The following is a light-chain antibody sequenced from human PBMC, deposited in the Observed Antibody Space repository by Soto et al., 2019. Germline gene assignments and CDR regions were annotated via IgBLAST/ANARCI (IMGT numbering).Light chain of an antibody. CDR1: QSISSW. J-gene: IGKJ1*01. Sequence: DIQMTQSPSTLSASVGDRFTIXXRASQSISSWLAWYQQKPGKAPDXLIYDASSLEGGVPSRFSGSGYGTEFTLTISSLLPDDFATYYCQQYSSYPWTFGQGTKVDIK. CDR2: DAS. V-gene: IGKV1-5*01. CDR3: QQYSSYPWT.